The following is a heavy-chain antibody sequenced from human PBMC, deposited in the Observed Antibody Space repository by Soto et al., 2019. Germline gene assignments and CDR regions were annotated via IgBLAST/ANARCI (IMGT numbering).Heavy chain of an antibody. CDR3: AREPNVLSGVRALGGMDV. J-gene: IGHJ6*02. D-gene: IGHD3-10*01. V-gene: IGHV4-31*03. Sequence: NPSETLSLTCTVSGGSISSGGYYWSWIRQHPGKGLEWIGYIYYSGSTYYNPSLKSRVTISVDTSKNQFSLKLSSVTAADTAVYYCAREPNVLSGVRALGGMDVWGQGTTVTVSS. CDR1: GGSISSGGYY. CDR2: IYYSGST.